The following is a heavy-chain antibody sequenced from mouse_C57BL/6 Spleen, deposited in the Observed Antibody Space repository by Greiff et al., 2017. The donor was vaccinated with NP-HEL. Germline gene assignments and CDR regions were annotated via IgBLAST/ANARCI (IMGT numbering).Heavy chain of an antibody. Sequence: QVQLQQPGAELVMPGASVKLSCKASGYTFTSYWMHWVKQRPGQGLEWIGEIAPSDSYTNSKQKFKGKSTLTVAKCSSTAYMQLSSLASEDSAVYYCARRGAKTAQASYYYAMDYWGQGTSVTVSS. J-gene: IGHJ4*01. CDR3: ARRGAKTAQASYYYAMDY. V-gene: IGHV1-69*01. CDR2: IAPSDSYT. CDR1: GYTFTSYW. D-gene: IGHD3-2*02.